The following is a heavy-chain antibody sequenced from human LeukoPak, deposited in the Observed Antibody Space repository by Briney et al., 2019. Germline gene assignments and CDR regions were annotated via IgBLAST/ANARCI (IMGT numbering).Heavy chain of an antibody. J-gene: IGHJ4*02. D-gene: IGHD3-22*01. V-gene: IGHV3-48*03. Sequence: GGSLRLSCAASGFTFSSYEMNWVRQAPGKGLEWVSYISSSDSTIYYGVSVKGRFTISRDNAKNSLYLQKNSLRAEDTAVYYCARDRGFYDSSGYLMTYYFDYWGQGTLVTVSS. CDR1: GFTFSSYE. CDR2: ISSSDSTI. CDR3: ARDRGFYDSSGYLMTYYFDY.